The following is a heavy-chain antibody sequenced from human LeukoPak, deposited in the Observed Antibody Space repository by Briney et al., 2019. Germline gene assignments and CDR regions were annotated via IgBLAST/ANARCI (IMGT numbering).Heavy chain of an antibody. CDR1: GGSISSSSYF. Sequence: SETLSLTCTVSGGSISSSSYFWGWIRQPPGKGLEWIGSIYYSGSTYYNPSLKSRVTMSVDTSKDQFSLKLSSVTAADTAVYYCARDDRVGAILGYMDVWGKGTTVTVSS. CDR2: IYYSGST. J-gene: IGHJ6*03. V-gene: IGHV4-39*07. D-gene: IGHD1-26*01. CDR3: ARDDRVGAILGYMDV.